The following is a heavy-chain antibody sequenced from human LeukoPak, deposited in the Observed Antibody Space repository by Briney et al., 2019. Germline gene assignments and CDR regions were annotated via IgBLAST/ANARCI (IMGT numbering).Heavy chain of an antibody. J-gene: IGHJ5*02. V-gene: IGHV4-59*02. CDR2: VYYSGTT. CDR1: GGSVNNYY. Sequence: PSETLSLTCTVSGGSVNNYYWSWIRQPPGKGLEWIGYVYYSGTTNYKPSLKSRVTISVDTSKNQFSLKVSSVTAADTAVYYCARGRKQWLVLGWFDPWGQGTLVTVSS. D-gene: IGHD6-19*01. CDR3: ARGRKQWLVLGWFDP.